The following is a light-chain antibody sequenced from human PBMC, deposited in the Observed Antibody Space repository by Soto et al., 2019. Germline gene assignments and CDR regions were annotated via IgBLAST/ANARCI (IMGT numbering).Light chain of an antibody. Sequence: EIVMTQSPATLSVSPGERATLSCRASQSISSNLAWYQQKPGQAPRLLIYGASTRATGILARFSGSGSGKDYTLTISSLQSEDFAVYYCHHDETWGTFCQGTKVEVK. CDR1: QSISSN. V-gene: IGKV3-15*01. CDR2: GAS. CDR3: HHDETWGT. J-gene: IGKJ1*01.